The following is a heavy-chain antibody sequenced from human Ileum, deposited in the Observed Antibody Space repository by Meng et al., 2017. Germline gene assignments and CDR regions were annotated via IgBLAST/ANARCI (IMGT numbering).Heavy chain of an antibody. CDR2: ISHSGSA. D-gene: IGHD4-23*01. V-gene: IGHV4-4*02. CDR3: ARHGGYSQDF. CDR1: SGSISSNTY. J-gene: IGHJ4*02. Sequence: QVQRQESGPGLVRPSGTLSLTCAVSSGSISSNTYWSWVRQPPGKGLEWIGQISHSGSAYYNPSPKSRVTMSVDKSKSQFSLMLTSVTAADTAIYYCARHGGYSQDFWGQGTLVTVSS.